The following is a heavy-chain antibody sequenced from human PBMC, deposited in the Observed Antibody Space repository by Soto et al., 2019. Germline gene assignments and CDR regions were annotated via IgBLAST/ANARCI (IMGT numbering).Heavy chain of an antibody. CDR1: GFTFDDFA. J-gene: IGHJ6*02. CDR3: AKGATVTTHYQYYGMDV. D-gene: IGHD4-17*01. V-gene: IGHV3-43D*04. CDR2: VNWDGDTT. Sequence: EVQVVESGGAVVQPGGSLRLSCAASGFTFDDFAMCWVRQVPGKGLEWISLVNWDGDTTFYTDSVKGQFIISRDNSKNSVYLQMNSLRSDVSGINYCAKGATVTTHYQYYGMDVWGRGTTVTVSS.